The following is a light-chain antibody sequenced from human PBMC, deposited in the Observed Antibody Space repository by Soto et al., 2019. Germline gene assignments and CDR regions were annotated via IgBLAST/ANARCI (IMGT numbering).Light chain of an antibody. CDR2: DVS. J-gene: IGLJ1*01. CDR1: SSDVGGYNY. CDR3: SSYTSSSTYV. V-gene: IGLV2-14*01. Sequence: QSALTQPASVSGSPGQSITISCTGTSSDVGGYNYVSWYQQHPGKAHKLIIYDVSNRPSGVSNRFSGSKSGNTASLTISGLQAEDEADYYCSSYTSSSTYVFGTGTKVTVL.